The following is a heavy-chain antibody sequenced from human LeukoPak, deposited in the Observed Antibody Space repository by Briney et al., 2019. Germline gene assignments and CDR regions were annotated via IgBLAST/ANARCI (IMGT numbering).Heavy chain of an antibody. CDR2: INHSGST. CDR3: ARRRGGDTAMVRQRLTYYFDY. D-gene: IGHD5-18*01. CDR1: GGSFSGYY. Sequence: SETLSLTCAVYGGSFSGYYWGWIRQPPGKGLEWIGEINHSGSTNYNPSLKSRVTISVDTSKNQFSLKLSSVTAADTAVYYCARRRGGDTAMVRQRLTYYFDYWGQGTLVTVSS. J-gene: IGHJ4*02. V-gene: IGHV4-34*01.